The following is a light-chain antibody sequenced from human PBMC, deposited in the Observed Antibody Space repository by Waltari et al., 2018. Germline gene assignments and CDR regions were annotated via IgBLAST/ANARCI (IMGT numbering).Light chain of an antibody. Sequence: NFMLTQPHSVSESPGKTVTISCTRSSGSIASNYVQWYQQRPGRSPTTVIYADNQRPSGVPDRFSGSLDSSSNSASLTISGLKTEDEADYYCQSYDSSNNVVFGGGTKLTVL. CDR2: ADN. J-gene: IGLJ2*01. CDR3: QSYDSSNNVV. CDR1: SGSIASNY. V-gene: IGLV6-57*01.